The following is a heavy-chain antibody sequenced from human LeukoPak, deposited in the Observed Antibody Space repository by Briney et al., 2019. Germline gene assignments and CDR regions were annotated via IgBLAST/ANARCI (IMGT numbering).Heavy chain of an antibody. J-gene: IGHJ4*02. CDR3: ARSSRGYSGHDSGY. CDR1: GGSVSSGGYY. CDR2: IYFTGST. D-gene: IGHD5-12*01. V-gene: IGHV4-61*08. Sequence: SETLSLTCTVSGGSVSSGGYYWSWIRQPPGKGLEWIAYIYFTGSTYYNPSLKSRVTISADTSKNQFSLRLNSVTAADTAVYYCARSSRGYSGHDSGYWGQGTLVTVSS.